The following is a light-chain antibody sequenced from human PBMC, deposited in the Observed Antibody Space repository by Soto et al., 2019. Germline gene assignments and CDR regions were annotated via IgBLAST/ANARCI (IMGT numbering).Light chain of an antibody. CDR2: RSF. V-gene: IGLV1-47*01. CDR1: SSNIGRNF. J-gene: IGLJ1*01. Sequence: QSVLTQPPSASGTPGQRVTISCSGSSSNIGRNFVYWYQQLPGTAPKVLIYRSFQRPSGVPDRFSGSKSGTSASLAISGLRSEDEAYYFCAAWDDSLTCLSVFAPVPKLTV. CDR3: AAWDDSLTCLSV.